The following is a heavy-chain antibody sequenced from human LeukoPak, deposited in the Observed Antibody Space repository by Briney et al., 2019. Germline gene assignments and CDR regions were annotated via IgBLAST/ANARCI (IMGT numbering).Heavy chain of an antibody. CDR2: TNRDETST. Sequence: GGSLRLSCTASGFTFGDYWMQWVRQVPSKGLVWVARTNRDETSTTYADSVKGRFTISRNNAKNTLSLEMNSLRAEDTAVYYCATVRDGGAADFWGQGTLVTVSS. CDR1: GFTFGDYW. V-gene: IGHV3-74*01. J-gene: IGHJ4*02. D-gene: IGHD4-23*01. CDR3: ATVRDGGAADF.